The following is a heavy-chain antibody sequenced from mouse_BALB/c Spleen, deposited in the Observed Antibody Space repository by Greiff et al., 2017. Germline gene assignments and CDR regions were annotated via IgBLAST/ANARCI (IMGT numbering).Heavy chain of an antibody. CDR3: ARDYGSSLFAY. J-gene: IGHJ3*01. CDR1: GYTFTSYV. Sequence: EVQGVESGPELVKPGASVKMSCKASGYTFTSYVMHWVKQKPGQGLEWIGYINPYNDGTKYNEKFKGKATLTSDKSSSTAYMELSSLTSEDSAVYYCARDYGSSLFAYWGQGTLVTVSA. CDR2: INPYNDGT. V-gene: IGHV1-14*01. D-gene: IGHD1-1*01.